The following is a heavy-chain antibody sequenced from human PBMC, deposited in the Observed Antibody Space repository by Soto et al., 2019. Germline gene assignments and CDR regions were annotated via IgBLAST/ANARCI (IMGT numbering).Heavy chain of an antibody. CDR3: ARAQARHYDFWSGPLDAFDI. CDR2: INPNSGGT. CDR1: GYTFTGYY. V-gene: IGHV1-2*04. J-gene: IGHJ3*02. Sequence: EASVKVSCKASGYTFTGYYMHWVRQAPGQGLEWMGWINPNSGGTNYAQKFQGWVTMTRDTSISTAYMELSRLRSDDTAVYYCARAQARHYDFWSGPLDAFDIWGQGTMVTVSS. D-gene: IGHD3-3*01.